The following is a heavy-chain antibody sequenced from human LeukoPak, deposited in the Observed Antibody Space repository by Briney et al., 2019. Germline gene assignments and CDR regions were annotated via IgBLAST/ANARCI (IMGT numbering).Heavy chain of an antibody. J-gene: IGHJ4*02. CDR2: VGWNSVKV. D-gene: IGHD3-9*01. V-gene: IGHV3-9*01. Sequence: PGGSLRLSCVASGFTFDDYAMHWVRLPPGKGLEWVARVGWNSVKVDYADSVKGRFTISRDNAKNSLYLQMNSLRAEDTAVYYCARGNYDILTGYFDYWGQGTLVTVSS. CDR1: GFTFDDYA. CDR3: ARGNYDILTGYFDY.